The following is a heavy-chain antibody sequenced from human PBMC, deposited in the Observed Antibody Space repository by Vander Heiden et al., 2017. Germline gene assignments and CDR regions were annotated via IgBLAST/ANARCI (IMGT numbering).Heavy chain of an antibody. CDR1: GFTFSNYW. Sequence: EVQLVESGGGLVQPGGSLRLSCAASGFTFSNYWMHWVRQAPGKGLVWVSRINNDGSTTIYADSVKGRFTISRDNAKNTLYLQMNSLRAEDTAVYYCTRDWFGEYLWGQGTLVTVSS. CDR3: TRDWFGEYL. D-gene: IGHD3-10*01. J-gene: IGHJ5*02. CDR2: INNDGSTT. V-gene: IGHV3-74*01.